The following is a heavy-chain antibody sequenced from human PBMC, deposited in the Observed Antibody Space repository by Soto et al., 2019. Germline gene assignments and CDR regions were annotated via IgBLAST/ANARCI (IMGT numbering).Heavy chain of an antibody. CDR2: ISYDGSNK. V-gene: IGHV3-30-3*01. J-gene: IGHJ2*01. D-gene: IGHD1-26*01. Sequence: QVQLVESGGGVVQPGRSLRLSCAASGFTFSSYAMHWVRQAPGKGLEWVAVISYDGSNKYSEDSVKARSTISRHNSKNTLYLQMSSLRAEDTAVYYCAREVGATTDPYGYFDLWVRGTLVTVSS. CDR1: GFTFSSYA. CDR3: AREVGATTDPYGYFDL.